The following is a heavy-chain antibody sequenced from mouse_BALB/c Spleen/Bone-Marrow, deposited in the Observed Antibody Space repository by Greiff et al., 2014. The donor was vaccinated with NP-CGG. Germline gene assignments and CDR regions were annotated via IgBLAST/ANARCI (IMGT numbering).Heavy chain of an antibody. CDR2: IDPANGNT. CDR1: GFNIKDTY. Sequence: EVQGVESGAELVKPGASVKLSCTASGFNIKDTYMHWVKQRPEQGLEWIGRIDPANGNTKYDPKFQGKATITADTSSNTAYLQLSSLTSGDTAVYYCARNYGYGKSFAYWGQGTLVTVSA. V-gene: IGHV14-3*02. J-gene: IGHJ3*01. CDR3: ARNYGYGKSFAY. D-gene: IGHD2-2*01.